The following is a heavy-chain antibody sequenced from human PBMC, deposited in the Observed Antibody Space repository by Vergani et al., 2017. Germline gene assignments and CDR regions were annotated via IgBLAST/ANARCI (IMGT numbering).Heavy chain of an antibody. CDR2: IGASGDAK. Sequence: VQLVESGGGVVQPGGSLRLSCAASGFTFSSHSMNWVRQAPGKGLEWISYIGASGDAKYYSDSVKGRFAISRDNAENSLYLQLSSLRPEDTAVYYCAREEVGQWLNYFDFWGQGTLVTVSS. CDR3: AREEVGQWLNYFDF. J-gene: IGHJ4*02. D-gene: IGHD6-19*01. V-gene: IGHV3-48*01. CDR1: GFTFSSHS.